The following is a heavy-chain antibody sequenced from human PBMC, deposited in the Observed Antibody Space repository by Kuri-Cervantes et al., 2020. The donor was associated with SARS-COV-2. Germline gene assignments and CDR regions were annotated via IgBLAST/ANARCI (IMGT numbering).Heavy chain of an antibody. Sequence: GESLKISCAASGFTVSSNYMSWVRQAPGKGLEWVSVIYSGGSTYYADSVKGRFTISRDNSKNTLYLQMNSLRDEDTAVYYCARERVDSSSWANWFDPWGQGTLVTVSS. J-gene: IGHJ5*02. CDR2: IYSGGST. CDR1: GFTVSSNY. V-gene: IGHV3-66*01. CDR3: ARERVDSSSWANWFDP. D-gene: IGHD6-13*01.